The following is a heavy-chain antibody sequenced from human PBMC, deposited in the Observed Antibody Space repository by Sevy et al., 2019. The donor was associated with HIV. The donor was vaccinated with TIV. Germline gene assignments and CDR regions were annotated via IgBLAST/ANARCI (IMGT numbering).Heavy chain of an antibody. CDR1: GFTFSSYS. CDR3: ASHIAVATHDAFDI. D-gene: IGHD6-19*01. Sequence: GESLKISCAASGFTFSSYSMNWVRQAPGKGLEWVSSISSSSSYIYYADSVKGRFTISRDNAKNSLYLQMNSLRAEDTAVYYFASHIAVATHDAFDIWGQGTMVTVSS. CDR2: ISSSSSYI. V-gene: IGHV3-21*01. J-gene: IGHJ3*02.